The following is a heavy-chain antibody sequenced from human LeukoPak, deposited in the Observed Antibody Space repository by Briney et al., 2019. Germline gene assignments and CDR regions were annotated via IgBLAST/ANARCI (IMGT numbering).Heavy chain of an antibody. CDR1: GFTFSGYA. CDR3: AKALTYYYGSGSYPYYFDY. Sequence: PGGSLRLSCAASGFTFSGYAMTWVRLAPGEGLEWVSAISGGGGSTYYADSVKGRFTISRDNSKNTLYLQMNSLRAEDTAVYYCAKALTYYYGSGSYPYYFDYWGQGTLVTVSS. D-gene: IGHD3-10*01. CDR2: ISGGGGST. J-gene: IGHJ4*02. V-gene: IGHV3-23*01.